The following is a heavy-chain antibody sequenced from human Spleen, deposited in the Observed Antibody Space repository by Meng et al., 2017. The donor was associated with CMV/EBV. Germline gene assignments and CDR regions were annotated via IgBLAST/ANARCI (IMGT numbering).Heavy chain of an antibody. CDR2: ISNTGEIR. D-gene: IGHD6-19*01. CDR1: GFTFRKFT. Sequence: ETLSLTCAASGFTFRKFTMNWIRRAPGKGLEWVSSISNTGEIRQYADSVKGRFTVSRDNSRNSVFLLMDSLRAEDTAFYYCARDALSSGGDYWGQGALVTVSS. J-gene: IGHJ4*02. CDR3: ARDALSSGGDY. V-gene: IGHV3-21*04.